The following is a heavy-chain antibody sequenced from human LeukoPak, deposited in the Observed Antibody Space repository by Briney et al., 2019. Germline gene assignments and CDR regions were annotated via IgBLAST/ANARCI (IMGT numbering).Heavy chain of an antibody. J-gene: IGHJ6*02. D-gene: IGHD3-9*01. V-gene: IGHV4-34*01. CDR2: INHSGST. CDR3: ARGPPYGILTGYYFSPSYYYGMDV. CDR1: GESFSGYY. Sequence: SETLSLTCAVYGESFSGYYWSWIRQPPGKGLEWIGEINHSGSTNYNPSLKSRVTISVDTSKNQFSLKLSSVTAADTAVYYCARGPPYGILTGYYFSPSYYYGMDVWGQGTTVTVSS.